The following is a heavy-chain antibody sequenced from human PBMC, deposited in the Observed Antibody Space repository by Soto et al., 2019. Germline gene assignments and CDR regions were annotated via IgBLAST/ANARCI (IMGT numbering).Heavy chain of an antibody. V-gene: IGHV1-3*01. D-gene: IGHD4-17*01. CDR2: INAGTGQV. J-gene: IGHJ3*02. CDR3: ARVMTVQAFDI. CDR1: GYTFTRYG. Sequence: ASVKVSCKGSGYTFTRYGMHWVRQAPGQRLEWMGWINAGTGQVKYSQKFQGRVLITRDTSASTAYMELSSLRSEDTAAYYCARVMTVQAFDIWGQGTMVTVSS.